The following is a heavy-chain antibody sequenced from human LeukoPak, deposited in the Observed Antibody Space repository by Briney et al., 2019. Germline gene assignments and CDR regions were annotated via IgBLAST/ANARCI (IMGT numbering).Heavy chain of an antibody. J-gene: IGHJ4*02. D-gene: IGHD6-19*01. CDR3: ARSSSGWPYYFDY. CDR2: INAGNGNT. CDR1: GYTFTSYA. V-gene: IGHV1-3*03. Sequence: ASVKVSCKASGYTFTSYAMHWVRQAPGQRLEWMGWINAGNGNTKYSQEFQGRVTITGDTSASTAYMELSSLRSEDMAVYYCARSSSGWPYYFDYWGQGTLVTVSS.